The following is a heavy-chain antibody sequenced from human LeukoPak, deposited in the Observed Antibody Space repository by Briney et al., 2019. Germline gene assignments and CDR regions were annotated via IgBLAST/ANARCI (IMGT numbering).Heavy chain of an antibody. J-gene: IGHJ6*02. V-gene: IGHV1-24*01. Sequence: ASVKVSCKVSGYTLTELSMFWVRQAPGKGLEWMGSFDPEDGKTVYAQKFQGRVTMTEDTSTDTAYMELSSLRSEDTAVYFCATGYLVTAGLMDVWGQGTTVTVSS. CDR2: FDPEDGKT. CDR1: GYTLTELS. D-gene: IGHD6-13*01. CDR3: ATGYLVTAGLMDV.